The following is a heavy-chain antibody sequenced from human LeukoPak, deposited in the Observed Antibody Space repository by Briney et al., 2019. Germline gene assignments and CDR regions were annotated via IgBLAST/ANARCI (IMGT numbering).Heavy chain of an antibody. V-gene: IGHV1-18*01. CDR1: GYTFTSYG. CDR3: ARDLMVRGVIEAY. CDR2: ISAYNGNT. D-gene: IGHD3-10*01. J-gene: IGHJ4*02. Sequence: GASVKVSCKASGYTFTSYGISWVRQAPGQGLEWMGWISAYNGNTNYAQKLQGRVTMTTDTPTSTAYMGLRSLRSDDTAVYYCARDLMVRGVIEAYWGQGTLVTVSS.